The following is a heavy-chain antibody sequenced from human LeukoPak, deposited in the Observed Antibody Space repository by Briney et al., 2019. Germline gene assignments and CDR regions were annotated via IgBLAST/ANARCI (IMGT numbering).Heavy chain of an antibody. V-gene: IGHV4-59*01. CDR2: IYYTGNT. J-gene: IGHJ3*02. CDR1: GDSISSSY. D-gene: IGHD3-22*01. CDR3: VRGFFDSSGYSNPFDI. Sequence: SETLSLTCTVSGDSISSSYWSWIRQPPEERLEWIGYIYYTGNTNHNPSLKSRVTLSVDMSKNQFSLNLNSVTAADTAVYYCVRGFFDSSGYSNPFDIWGQGTMVTVSS.